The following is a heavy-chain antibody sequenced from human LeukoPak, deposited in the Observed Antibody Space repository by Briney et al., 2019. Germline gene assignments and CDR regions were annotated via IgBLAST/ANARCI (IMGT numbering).Heavy chain of an antibody. CDR2: IKQDGSEK. J-gene: IGHJ3*02. CDR1: GFTFSRYW. CDR3: AGGAGWTSDI. V-gene: IGHV3-7*01. D-gene: IGHD6-19*01. Sequence: GGSLRLSCAASGFTFSRYWMNWVRQAPGKGLEWLANIKQDGSEKYYVDSVKGRFTISRDNAQNLVYLQLNSLRADDMAVYYCAGGAGWTSDIWGQGTLVIVSS.